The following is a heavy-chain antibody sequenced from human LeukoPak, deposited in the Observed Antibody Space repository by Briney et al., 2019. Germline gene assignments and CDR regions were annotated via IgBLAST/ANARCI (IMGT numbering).Heavy chain of an antibody. J-gene: IGHJ4*02. CDR2: ISGSGGST. V-gene: IGHV3-23*01. CDR1: GFTFSSYA. Sequence: GGSLRLSCAASGFTFSSYAMSWVRRAPGKGLEWDSAISGSGGSTYYADSVKGRFTISRDNSKNTLYLQMNSLRAEDTAVYYCAKEMVRGVIRAYDYWGQGTLVTVSS. CDR3: AKEMVRGVIRAYDY. D-gene: IGHD3-10*01.